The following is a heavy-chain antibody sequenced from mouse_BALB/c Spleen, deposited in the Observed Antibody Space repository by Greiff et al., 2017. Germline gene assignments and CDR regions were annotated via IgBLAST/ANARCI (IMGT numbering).Heavy chain of an antibody. Sequence: VQLKESGPSLVKPSQTLSLTCSVTGDSITSGYWNWIRKFPGNKLEYMGYISYSGSTYYNPSLKSRISITRDTSKNQYYLQLNSVTTEDTATYYCARCYYYGSSWYFDVWGAGTTVTVSS. CDR2: ISYSGST. CDR3: ARCYYYGSSWYFDV. V-gene: IGHV3-8*02. J-gene: IGHJ1*01. CDR1: GDSITSGY. D-gene: IGHD1-1*01.